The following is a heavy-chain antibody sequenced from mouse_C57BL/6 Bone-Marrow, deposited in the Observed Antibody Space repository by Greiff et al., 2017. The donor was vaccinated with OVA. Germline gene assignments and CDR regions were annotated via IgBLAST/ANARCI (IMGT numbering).Heavy chain of an antibody. Sequence: ESGPGLVQPSQSLSLTCSVPGYSITSGYYWNWIRQFPGNKLEWMGYISYDGSNNYNPSLKNRISITRDTSKNQFFLKLNSVTTEDTATYYCARKDYYGSSYGYFEVWGTGTTVTVSS. D-gene: IGHD1-1*01. J-gene: IGHJ1*03. CDR3: ARKDYYGSSYGYFEV. CDR1: GYSITSGYY. V-gene: IGHV3-6*01. CDR2: ISYDGSN.